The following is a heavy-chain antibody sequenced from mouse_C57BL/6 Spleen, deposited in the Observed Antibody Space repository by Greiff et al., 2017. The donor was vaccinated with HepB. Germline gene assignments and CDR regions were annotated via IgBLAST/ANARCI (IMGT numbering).Heavy chain of an antibody. J-gene: IGHJ1*03. V-gene: IGHV1-66*01. Sequence: VKLVESGPELVKPGASVKISCKASGYSFTSYYIHWVKQRPGQGLEWIGWIYPGSGNTKYNEKFKGKATLTADTSSSTAYMQLSSLTSEDSAVYYCARSSTGTFSYWYVEVGGTGTTVTVSS. CDR3: ARSSTGTFSYWYVEV. CDR1: GYSFTSYY. D-gene: IGHD4-1*01. CDR2: IYPGSGNT.